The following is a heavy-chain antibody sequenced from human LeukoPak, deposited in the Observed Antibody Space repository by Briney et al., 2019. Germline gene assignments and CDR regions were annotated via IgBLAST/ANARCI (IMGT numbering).Heavy chain of an antibody. CDR3: ARASSGYYYGSGTDDAFDI. V-gene: IGHV4-59*01. CDR1: GGSISSYY. Sequence: SETLSLTCTVSGGSISSYYWSWIRQPPGKGLEWIGYIYYSGSTNYNPSLKSRVTISVDTSKNQFSLKLSSVTAADTAVYYCARASSGYYYGSGTDDAFDIWGQGTMVTVSS. J-gene: IGHJ3*02. CDR2: IYYSGST. D-gene: IGHD3-10*01.